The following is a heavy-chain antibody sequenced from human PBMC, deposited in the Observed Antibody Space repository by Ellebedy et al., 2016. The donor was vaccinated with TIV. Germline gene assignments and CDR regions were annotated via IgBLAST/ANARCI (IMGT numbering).Heavy chain of an antibody. Sequence: YISGSGGMMDHADSVKGRFTTSRDNTKNSLYLQMNSLRAEDTAVYYCARGWNADWGQGTLVTVSS. CDR3: ARGWNAD. D-gene: IGHD1-1*01. V-gene: IGHV3-11*01. J-gene: IGHJ4*02. CDR2: ISGSGGMM.